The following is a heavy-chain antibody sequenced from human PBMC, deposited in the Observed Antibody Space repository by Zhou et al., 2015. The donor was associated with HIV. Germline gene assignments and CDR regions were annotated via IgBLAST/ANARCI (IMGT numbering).Heavy chain of an antibody. V-gene: IGHV3-30*02. CDR2: IRYDGTNK. CDR1: GFTFSSYG. D-gene: IGHD3-9*01. J-gene: IGHJ4*02. CDR3: AKGDPYYDILTGLDY. Sequence: QVQLVESGGGVVQPGRSLRLSCAASGFTFSSYGMHWVRQTPGKGLEGVAFIRYDGTNKYYADSVKGRITISRDNSKNTLYLQMHSLRPEDTAVYYCAKGDPYYDILTGLDYWGQGNPGHRLL.